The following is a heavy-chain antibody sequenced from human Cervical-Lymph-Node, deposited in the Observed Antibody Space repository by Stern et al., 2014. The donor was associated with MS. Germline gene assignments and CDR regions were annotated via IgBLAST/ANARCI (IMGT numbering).Heavy chain of an antibody. CDR3: ALSSETSDRWYSLGYDL. D-gene: IGHD6-13*01. J-gene: IGHJ5*02. Sequence: QVKLVPSGAEVTQPGSSVKVSCKASGGTFSKFTSRWVRPAPGQGLEMNGWIFPGFGTPTYAQEFRGRVTITADVSTSTVYMELSSLRSDDTAVYYCALSSETSDRWYSLGYDLWGQGTLVTVSS. CDR2: IFPGFGTP. CDR1: GGTFSKFT. V-gene: IGHV1-69*01.